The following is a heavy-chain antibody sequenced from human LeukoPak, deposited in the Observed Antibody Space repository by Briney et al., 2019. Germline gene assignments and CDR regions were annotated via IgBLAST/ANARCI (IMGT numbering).Heavy chain of an antibody. V-gene: IGHV4-31*03. CDR3: ARDQFGSGSDSDY. Sequence: SETLSLTCTVSGGSISSGGYYWSWIRQHPGKGLEWIGYIYYSGSTYYNPSLKSRVTISVDTSKNQFSLKLSSVTAADTAVYYCARDQFGSGSDSDYWGQGTLVTVSS. CDR1: GGSISSGGYY. J-gene: IGHJ4*02. CDR2: IYYSGST. D-gene: IGHD3-10*01.